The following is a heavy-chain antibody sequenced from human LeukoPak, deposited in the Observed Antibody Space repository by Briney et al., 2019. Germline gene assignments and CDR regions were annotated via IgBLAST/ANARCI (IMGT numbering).Heavy chain of an antibody. CDR3: ARGPRITIFGVVISFDY. Sequence: GESLKISCKGSGYSFTSYWIGWVRQMPGKGLEWMGIIYRGDSDTRYSPSFQGQVTISADKSISTAYLQWSSLKASDTAMYYCARGPRITIFGVVISFDYWGQGTLVTVCS. CDR1: GYSFTSYW. D-gene: IGHD3-3*01. V-gene: IGHV5-51*01. CDR2: IYRGDSDT. J-gene: IGHJ4*02.